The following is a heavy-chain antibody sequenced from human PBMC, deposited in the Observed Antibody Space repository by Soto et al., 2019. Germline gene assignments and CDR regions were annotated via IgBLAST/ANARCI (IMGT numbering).Heavy chain of an antibody. J-gene: IGHJ6*03. CDR1: GESFSGFF. Sequence: QVQLHQGGAGLLKPSETLSLTCSVYGESFSGFFWTWVRLPPGQGLEWIGEMNRGGSSNYNPSLKSRVTISVDASKNQFSLTLTSVTAADTGVYFCARRIPGYRHYMDVWGKGTTVTVSS. D-gene: IGHD3-16*02. CDR3: ARRIPGYRHYMDV. V-gene: IGHV4-34*01. CDR2: MNRGGSS.